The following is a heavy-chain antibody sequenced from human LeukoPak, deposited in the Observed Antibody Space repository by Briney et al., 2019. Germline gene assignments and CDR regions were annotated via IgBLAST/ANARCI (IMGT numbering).Heavy chain of an antibody. J-gene: IGHJ5*02. Sequence: SETLSLTCTVSGGSISSGGYYWSWIRQHPGKGLEWIGYIYYSGSTYYNPSLKSRVTISVDTSKNQFSLKLSSVTAADTAVYYCARDTRYCSSTSCPNWFDPWGQGTLVTVSP. CDR2: IYYSGST. CDR3: ARDTRYCSSTSCPNWFDP. CDR1: GGSISSGGYY. V-gene: IGHV4-31*03. D-gene: IGHD2-2*01.